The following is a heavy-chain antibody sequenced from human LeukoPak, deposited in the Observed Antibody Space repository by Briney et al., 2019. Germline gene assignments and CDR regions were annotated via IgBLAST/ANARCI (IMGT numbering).Heavy chain of an antibody. Sequence: AGGSLRLSCTASGFPFTSHAMTWVRQAPGKGLEWLSSISGSGTTTYYAESVRGRLTISRDNSKNTLYLEMNRLRVEDTAVYYCAKVLSLWSGALDYWGQGPLVTVSS. CDR3: AKVLSLWSGALDY. J-gene: IGHJ4*02. V-gene: IGHV3-23*01. CDR2: ISGSGTTT. CDR1: GFPFTSHA. D-gene: IGHD3-10*01.